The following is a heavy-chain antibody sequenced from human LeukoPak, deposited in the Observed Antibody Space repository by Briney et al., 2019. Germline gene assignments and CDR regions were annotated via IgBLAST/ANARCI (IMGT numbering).Heavy chain of an antibody. J-gene: IGHJ4*02. D-gene: IGHD5-24*01. CDR3: ARDWVYKIDY. CDR2: ISHDGFI. Sequence: GGSLRLFCETAGFTLSSYVMHWVRRTPGKGLVWVSRISHDGFISYADSVKGRFTISRDNAKNTLILQMNSLRAEDTAVYYCARDWVYKIDYWGRGTLVTVSS. CDR1: GFTLSSYV. V-gene: IGHV3-74*01.